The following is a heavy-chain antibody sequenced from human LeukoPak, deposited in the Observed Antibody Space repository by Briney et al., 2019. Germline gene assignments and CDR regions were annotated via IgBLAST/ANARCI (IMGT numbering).Heavy chain of an antibody. D-gene: IGHD6-19*01. CDR3: ARWYSSGWYPNYYTYMDV. CDR2: INPNSGGT. CDR1: GYTFTGSY. V-gene: IGHV1-2*06. Sequence: ASVKVSCKASGYTFTGSYMHWVRQAPVQGLEWMGRINPNSGGTNYAQKFQGRVTMTRDTSISTAYMELSRLRSDDTAVYYWARWYSSGWYPNYYTYMDVWGKGTTVTVSS. J-gene: IGHJ6*03.